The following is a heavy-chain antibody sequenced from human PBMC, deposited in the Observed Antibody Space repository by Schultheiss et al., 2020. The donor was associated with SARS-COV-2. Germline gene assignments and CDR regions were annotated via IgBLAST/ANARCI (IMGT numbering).Heavy chain of an antibody. Sequence: SETLSLTCTVSGGSISSYYWGWIRQPPGKGLEWIGSIYHSGSTYYNPSLKSRVTISVDTSKNQFSLKLSSVTAADTAVYYCARGTSRWLPDYWGQGTLVTVSS. J-gene: IGHJ4*02. V-gene: IGHV4-38-2*02. CDR2: IYHSGST. CDR3: ARGTSRWLPDY. CDR1: GGSISSYY. D-gene: IGHD4-23*01.